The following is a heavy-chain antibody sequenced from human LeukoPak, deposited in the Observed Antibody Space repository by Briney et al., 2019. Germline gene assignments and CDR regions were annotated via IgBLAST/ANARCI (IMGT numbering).Heavy chain of an antibody. J-gene: IGHJ4*02. V-gene: IGHV3-74*01. CDR2: INSDGSST. CDR1: GFPFSSNW. D-gene: IGHD1-26*01. Sequence: GGSLRLSCAASGFPFSSNWMNWVRQAPGKGLGWVSRINSDGSSTSADSVKGRFTISRDNAKNTLYLQMNSLRAEDTAVYYCARAGYVGAFQLDYWGQGTLVTVSS. CDR3: ARAGYVGAFQLDY.